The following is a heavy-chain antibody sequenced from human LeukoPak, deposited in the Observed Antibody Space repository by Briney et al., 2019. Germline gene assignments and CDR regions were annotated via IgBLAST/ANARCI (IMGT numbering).Heavy chain of an antibody. J-gene: IGHJ4*02. CDR3: ARQERYCSNGVCLKHFDY. Sequence: SETLSLTCTVSGASISSSIYYWGWIRQPPGKGLEWIGSIYYSGSTYYKPSLKSRVTISVDTSKNQFSLKLSSVTAADTAVYYCARQERYCSNGVCLKHFDYWGQGTLVTGSS. D-gene: IGHD2-8*01. V-gene: IGHV4-39*01. CDR2: IYYSGST. CDR1: GASISSSIYY.